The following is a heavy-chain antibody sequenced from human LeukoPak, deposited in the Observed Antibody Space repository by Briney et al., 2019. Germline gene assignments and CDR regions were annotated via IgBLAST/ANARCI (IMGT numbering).Heavy chain of an antibody. CDR1: GFTVSSNY. J-gene: IGHJ4*02. CDR3: ARSRWLGFSFDY. CDR2: IYSGGST. D-gene: IGHD5-24*01. Sequence: PGGSLRLSCAASGFTVSSNYMSWVRQAPGQGLEWVSVIYSGGSTYYADSVKGRFTISRDNSKNTLYLQMNSLRAEDTAVYYCARSRWLGFSFDYWGQGTLVTVSS. V-gene: IGHV3-53*01.